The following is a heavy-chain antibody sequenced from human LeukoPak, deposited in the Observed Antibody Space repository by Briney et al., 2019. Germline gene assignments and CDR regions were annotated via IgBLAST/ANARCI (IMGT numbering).Heavy chain of an antibody. Sequence: SETLSLTCTVSGGSISNYYWSWIRQPPGKGLEWIGYIYYSGSTNYNPSLKSRVTISVDTSKNQFSLKLSSVTAADTAVYYCARGGYYFDYWGQGTLVTVSS. CDR2: IYYSGST. J-gene: IGHJ4*02. D-gene: IGHD6-13*01. CDR3: ARGGYYFDY. V-gene: IGHV4-59*01. CDR1: GGSISNYY.